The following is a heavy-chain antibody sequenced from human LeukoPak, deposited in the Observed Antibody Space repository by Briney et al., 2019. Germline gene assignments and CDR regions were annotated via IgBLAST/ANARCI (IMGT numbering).Heavy chain of an antibody. D-gene: IGHD3-9*01. CDR3: AKPYSGTILTGWFDP. CDR2: IIGSGGST. CDR1: GFTFSSYA. J-gene: IGHJ5*02. V-gene: IGHV3-23*01. Sequence: LAGGSLRLSCAASGFTFSSYAMTWVRQAPGKGLEWVSIIIGSGGSTSYADSVKGRFTISRDNSKNTLYLQMNSLRAEDTALYYCAKPYSGTILTGWFDPWGQGTLVTVSS.